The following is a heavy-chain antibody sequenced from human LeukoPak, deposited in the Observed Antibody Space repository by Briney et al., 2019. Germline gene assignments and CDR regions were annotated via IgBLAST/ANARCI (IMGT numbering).Heavy chain of an antibody. CDR3: ARDIGYKTFDY. Sequence: GGSLRLSCADSGFTFNNYWMSWVRQAPGKGLGWVANIKQDGSEKYYVDSVKGRFTISRDNAKNSLFLQMNSLRVGDTAVYYCARDIGYKTFDYWGQGTLVTVSS. V-gene: IGHV3-7*01. CDR1: GFTFNNYW. J-gene: IGHJ4*02. CDR2: IKQDGSEK. D-gene: IGHD5-18*01.